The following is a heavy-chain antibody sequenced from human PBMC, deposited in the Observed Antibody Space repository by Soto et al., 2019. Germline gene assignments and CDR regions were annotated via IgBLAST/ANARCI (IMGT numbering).Heavy chain of an antibody. J-gene: IGHJ4*02. Sequence: SETLSLTCTVSGGSVSSGGYYWSWIRQPPGKGLEWIGYIYYTESTTYNSSLKSRVTISIDTSKNQFSLNLNSVTAADTAVYYCAGSYGGNPVLDYWGQGTMVTVSS. D-gene: IGHD4-17*01. CDR3: AGSYGGNPVLDY. V-gene: IGHV4-61*08. CDR1: GGSVSSGGYY. CDR2: IYYTEST.